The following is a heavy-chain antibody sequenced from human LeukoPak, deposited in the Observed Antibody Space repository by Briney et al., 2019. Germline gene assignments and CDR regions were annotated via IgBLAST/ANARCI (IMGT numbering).Heavy chain of an antibody. Sequence: GGSLRLSCAASGFTFSKNAMSWVRQAPGKGLEWVSSLSGSGADTYYADSAKGRFTISRDNAKNTAYLQMNSLRAEDTAAYYCAKDPYGTRYFDYWGQGTLVTAS. CDR1: GFTFSKNA. CDR3: AKDPYGTRYFDY. V-gene: IGHV3-23*01. J-gene: IGHJ4*02. CDR2: LSGSGADT. D-gene: IGHD2-2*01.